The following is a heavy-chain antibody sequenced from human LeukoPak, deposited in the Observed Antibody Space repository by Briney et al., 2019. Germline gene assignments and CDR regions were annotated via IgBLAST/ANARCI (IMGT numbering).Heavy chain of an antibody. CDR3: ARDHTGNYYDSSGYYGPVDY. CDR1: GFTFSSYA. D-gene: IGHD3-22*01. J-gene: IGHJ4*02. Sequence: GGSLRLSCAASGFTFSSYAMHWVRQAPGKGLKWVAVISYDGSNKYYADSVKGRFTISRDNSKNTLYLQMNSLRAEDTAVYYCARDHTGNYYDSSGYYGPVDYWGQGTLVTVSS. V-gene: IGHV3-30*04. CDR2: ISYDGSNK.